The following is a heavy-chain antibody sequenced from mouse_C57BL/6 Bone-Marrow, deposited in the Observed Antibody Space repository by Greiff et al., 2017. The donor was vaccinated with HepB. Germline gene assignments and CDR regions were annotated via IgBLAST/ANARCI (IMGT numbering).Heavy chain of an antibody. D-gene: IGHD2-4*01. CDR1: GFNIKDDY. V-gene: IGHV14-4*01. J-gene: IGHJ3*01. CDR3: TTIYYDYDWFAY. Sequence: VQLQQPGAELVRPGASVKLSCTASGFNIKDDYMHWVKQRPEQGLEWIGWIDPENGDTEYASKFQGKATITADTSSNTAYLQLSSLTSEDTAVYYCTTIYYDYDWFAYWGQGTLVTVSA. CDR2: IDPENGDT.